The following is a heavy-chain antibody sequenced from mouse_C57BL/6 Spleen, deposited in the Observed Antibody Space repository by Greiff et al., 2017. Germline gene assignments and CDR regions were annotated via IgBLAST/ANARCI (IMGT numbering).Heavy chain of an antibody. J-gene: IGHJ2*01. V-gene: IGHV1-53*01. CDR1: GYTFTSYW. Sequence: VQLQQPGTELVKPGASVKLSCKASGYTFTSYWMHWVKQRPGQGLEWIGNINPSNGGTNYNEKFKSKATLTVDKSSSPAYMQLSSLTSEDSAVYDCARGGYYGTRFDYWGQGTTLTVSA. CDR2: INPSNGGT. D-gene: IGHD1-1*01. CDR3: ARGGYYGTRFDY.